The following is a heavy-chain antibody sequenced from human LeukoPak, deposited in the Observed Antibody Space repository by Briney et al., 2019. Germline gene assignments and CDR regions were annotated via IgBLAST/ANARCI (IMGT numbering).Heavy chain of an antibody. Sequence: PSETLSLTCTVSGGSVSSGSYYWSWIRQPPGKGLEWIGYIYYSGSTNYNPSLKSRVTISVDTSKNQFSLKLSSVTAADTAVYYCARQTPWDYSFDYWGQGTLVTVSS. CDR3: ARQTPWDYSFDY. J-gene: IGHJ4*02. V-gene: IGHV4-61*01. CDR2: IYYSGST. D-gene: IGHD4-11*01. CDR1: GGSVSSGSYY.